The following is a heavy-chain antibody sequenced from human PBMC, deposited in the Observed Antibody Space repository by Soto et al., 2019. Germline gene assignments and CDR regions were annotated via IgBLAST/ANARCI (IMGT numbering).Heavy chain of an antibody. D-gene: IGHD5-18*01. V-gene: IGHV1-69*12. J-gene: IGHJ4*02. CDR3: ASGIQLWLRRINNGYSG. Sequence: QVQLVQSGAEVKKPESSVKVSCKAPGGTFSTYAISWVRQAPGQGLEWMGGIIPMFGTANYAQRYQDRVTTTADESTNTAYMALSSLGSEDTAVYFCASGIQLWLRRINNGYSGWGQGTLVTVSS. CDR1: GGTFSTYA. CDR2: IIPMFGTA.